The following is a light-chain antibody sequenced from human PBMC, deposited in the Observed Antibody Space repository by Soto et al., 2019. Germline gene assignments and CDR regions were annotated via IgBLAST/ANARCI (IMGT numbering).Light chain of an antibody. CDR2: AAS. J-gene: IGKJ1*01. Sequence: DIQMTQSPSSLSASVGDRVTITCRASQSISSYLNWYQQKPGKAPKLLIYAASSLQSGVPSRFSGSGSGTEFTLTISSLQHDDFATYYCQHYNSYSEAFGQGTKVDIK. CDR1: QSISSY. CDR3: QHYNSYSEA. V-gene: IGKV1-39*01.